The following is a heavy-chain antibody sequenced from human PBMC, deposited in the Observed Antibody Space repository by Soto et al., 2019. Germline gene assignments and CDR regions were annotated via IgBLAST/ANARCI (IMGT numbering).Heavy chain of an antibody. CDR1: GYTFTSYD. CDR2: MNPNSGNT. CDR3: ARGGRSDTYYYYIDV. V-gene: IGHV1-8*01. J-gene: IGHJ6*03. Sequence: ASVNVSCKASGYTFTSYDINWVRQATGQGLEWMGWMNPNSGNTGYAQKFQGRVTMTRNTSISTAYMELSSLKASDTAMYYCARGGRSDTYYYYIDVWGKGTTVTVSS. D-gene: IGHD5-18*01.